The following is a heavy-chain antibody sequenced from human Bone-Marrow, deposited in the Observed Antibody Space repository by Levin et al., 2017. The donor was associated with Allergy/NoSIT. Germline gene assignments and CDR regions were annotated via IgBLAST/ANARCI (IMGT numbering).Heavy chain of an antibody. J-gene: IGHJ6*03. D-gene: IGHD6-19*01. CDR2: INHRGIT. CDR1: GGSFTDHY. V-gene: IGHV4-34*01. Sequence: PSETLSLTCAVYGGSFTDHYWSWIRQAPGKGLEWIGEINHRGITNYNPSLESRVTISVDTSKNQFSLRLRSVTAADTAVYYCVRLRRDSEGVVSGWNFYYYYYMDVCGKGTTVTVSS. CDR3: VRLRRDSEGVVSGWNFYYYYYMDV.